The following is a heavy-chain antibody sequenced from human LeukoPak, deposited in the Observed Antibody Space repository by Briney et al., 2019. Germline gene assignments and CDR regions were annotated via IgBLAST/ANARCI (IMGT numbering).Heavy chain of an antibody. CDR3: AKGSEAGGD. J-gene: IGHJ4*02. D-gene: IGHD1-26*01. CDR2: ISTSSSYT. CDR1: GFTFSDYY. Sequence: PGGSLRLSCAASGFTFSDYYMGWIRQAPGKGLAWVSSISTSSSYTNYADSVKGRFTISRDNSKNTLCLQMNSLRAEDTAVYYCAKGSEAGGDWGQGTLVTVSS. V-gene: IGHV3-11*05.